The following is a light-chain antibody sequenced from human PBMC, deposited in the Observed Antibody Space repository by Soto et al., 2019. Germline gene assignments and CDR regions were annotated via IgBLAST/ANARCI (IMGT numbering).Light chain of an antibody. J-gene: IGLJ2*01. CDR2: NNN. CDR1: SSNLGTYY. V-gene: IGLV1-47*02. CDR3: ATWDDDLYTPI. Sequence: QSVLTQPPSGSAAPGQKIIISCSGSSSNLGTYYVSWYHQLPGTAPKVLIYNNNQRPSGVPDRFSGSKSGTSASLAITGLRSDDEADYYCATWDDDLYTPIIGGGTKLTVL.